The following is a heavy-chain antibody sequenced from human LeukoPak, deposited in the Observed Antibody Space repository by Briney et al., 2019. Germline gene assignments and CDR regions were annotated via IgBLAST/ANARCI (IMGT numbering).Heavy chain of an antibody. CDR2: INHSGST. Sequence: SETLSLTCAVYGGSFSGYYWSWIRQPPGKGLEWIGEINHSGSTNYNPSLKSRVTISVDTSKNQFSLKLSSVTAADTAVYYCARRVLSDTAMVLYFDYWGQGTLVTVSS. D-gene: IGHD5-18*01. CDR3: ARRVLSDTAMVLYFDY. J-gene: IGHJ4*02. CDR1: GGSFSGYY. V-gene: IGHV4-34*01.